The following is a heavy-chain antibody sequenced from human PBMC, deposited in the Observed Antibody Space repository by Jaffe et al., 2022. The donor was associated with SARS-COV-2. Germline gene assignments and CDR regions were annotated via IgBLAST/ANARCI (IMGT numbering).Heavy chain of an antibody. CDR1: GFSFSSYD. V-gene: IGHV3-48*02. J-gene: IGHJ4*02. CDR2: ISNSGAV. CDR3: VRRFAY. Sequence: EVQLVESGGGLVQPGGSLRLSCAASGFSFSSYDMNWVRQPPGKGLEWLSYISNSGAVDYADSVKGRFTISRDNAKNSLYLQMNSLRDEDTAVYYCVRRFAYWGQGALVTVSA.